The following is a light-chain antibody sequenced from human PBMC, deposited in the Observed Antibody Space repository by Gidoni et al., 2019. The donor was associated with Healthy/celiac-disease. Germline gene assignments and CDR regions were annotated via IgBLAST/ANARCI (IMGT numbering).Light chain of an antibody. CDR1: QSVSNSY. J-gene: IGKJ3*01. CDR2: GAS. CDR3: HQYGSSPFT. V-gene: IGKV3-20*01. Sequence: EIVLTQSPGILSLSPGERATLSCRASQSVSNSYLAWYQQKPGQAPRLLIYGASSGSGSGTDFTLTISRLEPEDFAVYYCHQYGSSPFTFGPGTKVDIK.